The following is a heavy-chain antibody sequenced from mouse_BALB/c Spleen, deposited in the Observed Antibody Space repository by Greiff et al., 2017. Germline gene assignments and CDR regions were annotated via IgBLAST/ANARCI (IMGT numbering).Heavy chain of an antibody. V-gene: IGHV3-6*02. D-gene: IGHD2-4*01. CDR1: GYSITSGYY. CDR2: ISYDGSN. Sequence: EVQLQQSGPGLVKPSQSLSLTCSVTGYSITSGYYWNWIRQFPGNKLEWMGYISYDGSNNYNPSLKNRISITRDTSKNQFFLKLNSVTTEDTATYYCAREYEYSFAYWGQGTLVTVSA. CDR3: AREYEYSFAY. J-gene: IGHJ3*01.